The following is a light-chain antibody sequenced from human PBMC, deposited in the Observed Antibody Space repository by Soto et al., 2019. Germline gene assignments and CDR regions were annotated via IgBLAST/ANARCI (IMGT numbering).Light chain of an antibody. CDR3: QQYGSSWT. Sequence: ETVMTQSPATLSVSPGERATLSCRASQSVSSNLAWYQQKPGQAPRLLIYGASSRATGIPDRFSGSGSGTDFTLTISRLEPEDFAVYYCQQYGSSWTFGQGTKVDIK. CDR2: GAS. J-gene: IGKJ1*01. V-gene: IGKV3-20*01. CDR1: QSVSSN.